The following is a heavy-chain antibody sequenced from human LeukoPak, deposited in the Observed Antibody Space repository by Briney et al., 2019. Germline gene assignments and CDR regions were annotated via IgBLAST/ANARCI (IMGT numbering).Heavy chain of an antibody. J-gene: IGHJ3*02. CDR2: ISYSGDT. D-gene: IGHD3-22*01. CDR1: GGSITNYY. V-gene: IGHV4-59*01. CDR3: AKDQDYYDSSGYYGVYRPDAFDI. Sequence: SETLSLTCSVSGGSITNYYWSWIRQPPGKGLEWIGYISYSGDTNYTPSLKSRVTISLGTSKNHFSLKLSSVTAADTAVYYCAKDQDYYDSSGYYGVYRPDAFDIWGQGTMVTVSS.